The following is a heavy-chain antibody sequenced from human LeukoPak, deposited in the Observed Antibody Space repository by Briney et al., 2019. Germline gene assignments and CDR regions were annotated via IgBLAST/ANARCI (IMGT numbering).Heavy chain of an antibody. CDR3: ARQGDSSGWPFDY. J-gene: IGHJ4*02. CDR1: GYSIGSGYY. Sequence: SETLSLTCNVSGYSIGSGYYWGWIRQPPGKGLEWIGSIYHSGSTYYNSSLKNRVTISVDTSKNQFSPKLSSVTAADTAVYYCARQGDSSGWPFDYWGQGTLVTVSS. CDR2: IYHSGST. D-gene: IGHD6-19*01. V-gene: IGHV4-38-2*02.